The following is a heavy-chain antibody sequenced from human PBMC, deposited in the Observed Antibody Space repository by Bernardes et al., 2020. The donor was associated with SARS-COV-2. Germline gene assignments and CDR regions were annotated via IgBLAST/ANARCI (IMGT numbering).Heavy chain of an antibody. J-gene: IGHJ4*02. Sequence: SETLSLTCTVYGGSFSGYYWSWIRQPPGKGLEWIGDISNSGSTNYNPSLKSRVTISVDTSKNQFSLKLSSVTAADTAVYYCARVSPTTHFDWLYYFDYWGQGTLVTVSS. CDR2: ISNSGST. CDR3: ARVSPTTHFDWLYYFDY. CDR1: GGSFSGYY. D-gene: IGHD3-9*01. V-gene: IGHV4-34*01.